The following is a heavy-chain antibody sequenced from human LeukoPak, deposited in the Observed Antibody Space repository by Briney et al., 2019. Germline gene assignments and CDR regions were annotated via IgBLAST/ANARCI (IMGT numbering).Heavy chain of an antibody. D-gene: IGHD3-10*01. CDR3: ARFSGIYFDY. CDR2: IIPIFGTA. Sequence: ASVKVSCKASGGTFSSYAISWVRQAPGQGLEWMGGIIPIFGTANYAQKFQGRVTITADKSTSAAYMELSSPRSEDTAVYYCARFSGIYFDYWGQGTLVTVSS. J-gene: IGHJ4*02. CDR1: GGTFSSYA. V-gene: IGHV1-69*06.